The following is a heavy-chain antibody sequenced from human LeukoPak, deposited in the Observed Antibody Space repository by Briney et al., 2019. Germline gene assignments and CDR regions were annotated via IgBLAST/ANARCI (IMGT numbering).Heavy chain of an antibody. V-gene: IGHV3-48*03. CDR2: ISSSGSTI. CDR1: GFTFSSYE. CDR3: ARARTTYYYDSSGYDY. D-gene: IGHD3-22*01. J-gene: IGHJ4*02. Sequence: GGSLRLSCAASGFTFSSYEMNWVRQAPGKGLEWVSYISSSGSTIYYADSVKGRFTISRDNAKNSLYLQMNSLRAEDTAVYYCARARTTYYYDSSGYDYWGQGTLVTVSS.